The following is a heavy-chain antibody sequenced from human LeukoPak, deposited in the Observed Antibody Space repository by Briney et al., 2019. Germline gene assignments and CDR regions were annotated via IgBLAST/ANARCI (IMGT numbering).Heavy chain of an antibody. V-gene: IGHV3-23*01. CDR1: GFTFDDYT. J-gene: IGHJ4*02. Sequence: GGSLRLSCAASGFTFDDYTMHWVRQAPGKGLEWVSAISDTGNTYHADSVKGRFTISRDSSKNTLFLQMNRLRPEDAAVYYCAKAPVTTCRGAFCYPFDYWGLGTLVTVSS. CDR2: ISDTGNT. CDR3: AKAPVTTCRGAFCYPFDY. D-gene: IGHD2-15*01.